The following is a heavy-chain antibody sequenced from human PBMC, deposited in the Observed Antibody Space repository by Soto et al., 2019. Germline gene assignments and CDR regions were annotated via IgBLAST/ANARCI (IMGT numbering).Heavy chain of an antibody. V-gene: IGHV3-15*07. CDR3: TTGGNRAVACTRDAEYYGMDV. Sequence: GGSLRLSCAASGFTFSNAWMNWVRQAPGKGLEWVGRIKSKTDGGTTDYAAPVKGRFTISRDDSKNTLYLQMNSLKTEDTAVYYCTTGGNRAVACTRDAEYYGMDVRGQGTTVTVSS. CDR2: IKSKTDGGTT. CDR1: GFTFSNAW. J-gene: IGHJ6*02. D-gene: IGHD6-19*01.